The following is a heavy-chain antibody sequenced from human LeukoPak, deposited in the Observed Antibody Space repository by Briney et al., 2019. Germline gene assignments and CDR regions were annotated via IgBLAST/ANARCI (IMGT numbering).Heavy chain of an antibody. V-gene: IGHV4-4*02. CDR3: ARLPYYYDSSGYIDY. D-gene: IGHD3-22*01. J-gene: IGHJ4*02. Sequence: SETLSLTCGVSGGSISNTNWWTWVRQPPGKGLEWIGEVNLQGSTNYNPSLKSRVAISVDKSENHISLKLTSVTAADTAVYYCARLPYYYDSSGYIDYWGQGTLVTVSS. CDR1: GGSISNTNW. CDR2: VNLQGST.